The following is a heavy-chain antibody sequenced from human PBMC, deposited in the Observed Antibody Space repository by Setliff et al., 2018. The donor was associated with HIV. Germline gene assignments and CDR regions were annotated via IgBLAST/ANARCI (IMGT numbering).Heavy chain of an antibody. V-gene: IGHV1-69*13. CDR3: AKDAGYSGTAWGT. CDR2: IIPALGTA. D-gene: IGHD5-12*01. CDR1: GGSFSSFT. Sequence: SVKISCKASGGSFSSFTISWVRQAPGQGLEWMGGIIPALGTANYAQKFQGRVTMTADESTSTVYMELSSLRSEDTAIYYCAKDAGYSGTAWGTWGQGTLVTVSS. J-gene: IGHJ5*02.